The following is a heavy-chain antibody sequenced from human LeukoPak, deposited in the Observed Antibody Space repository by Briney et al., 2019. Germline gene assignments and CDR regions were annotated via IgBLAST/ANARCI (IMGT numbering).Heavy chain of an antibody. CDR3: ARLRSYYYMDV. D-gene: IGHD3-10*02. J-gene: IGHJ6*03. CDR1: GFTFSNAW. V-gene: IGHV3-21*01. Sequence: GGSLRLSCAASGFTFSNAWMSWVRQAPGKGLEWVSSISSSSSYIYYADSVKGRFTISRDNAKNSLYLQMNSLRAEDTAVYYCARLRSYYYMDVWGKGTTVTISS. CDR2: ISSSSSYI.